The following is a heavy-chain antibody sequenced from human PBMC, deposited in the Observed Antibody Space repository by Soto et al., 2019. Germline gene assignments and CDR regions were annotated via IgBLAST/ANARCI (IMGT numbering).Heavy chain of an antibody. CDR1: GGSITSSY. CDR3: ARGEDAFFYYGLDV. Sequence: LSLTCTVSGGSITSSYWSWIRRPPGKGLEWIAYIYDTGISGYTPSTSYNPSLKSRVTMSVDTSKSQFSLKLTSVTAAGTAVYYCARGEDAFFYYGLDVWGQGTTVTVSS. V-gene: IGHV4-59*01. J-gene: IGHJ6*02. CDR2: IYDTGISGYTPST.